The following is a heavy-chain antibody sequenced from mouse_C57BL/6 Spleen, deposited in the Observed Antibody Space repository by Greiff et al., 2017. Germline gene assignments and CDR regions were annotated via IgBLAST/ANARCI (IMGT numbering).Heavy chain of an antibody. CDR3: ARYDYDGFDY. V-gene: IGHV5-12*01. CDR1: GFTFSDYY. CDR2: ISNGGGST. Sequence: DVMLVESGGGLVQPGGSLKLSCAASGFTFSDYYMYWVRQTPEKRLEWVAYISNGGGSTYYPDTVKGRFTISRDNAKNTLYLQMSRLKSEDTAMYYCARYDYDGFDYWGQGTTLTVSS. J-gene: IGHJ2*01. D-gene: IGHD2-4*01.